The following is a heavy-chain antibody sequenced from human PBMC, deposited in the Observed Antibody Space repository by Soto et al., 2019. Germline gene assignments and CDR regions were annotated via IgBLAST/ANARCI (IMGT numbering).Heavy chain of an antibody. D-gene: IGHD3-10*01. CDR2: IIPLFGIL. J-gene: IGHJ4*01. CDR1: GGTFSNHL. Sequence: QVQLVQSGAEVKKPGSSVNVSCKASGGTFSNHLVCWVRQAPGQGLEWMGTIIPLFGILNYAQKLQGRVTISADKSTSTAYMELSSLRSDDTAVYYCASGSLYGSGSYPVDYWGQGTLVTVSS. CDR3: ASGSLYGSGSYPVDY. V-gene: IGHV1-69*02.